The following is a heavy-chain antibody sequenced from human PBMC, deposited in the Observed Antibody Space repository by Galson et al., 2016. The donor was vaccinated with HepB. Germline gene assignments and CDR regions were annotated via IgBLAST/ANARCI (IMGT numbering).Heavy chain of an antibody. CDR1: GGTFSSYA. CDR2: IIPIFGTA. CDR3: ARGLGTIFGVVITDYYYYGMDV. V-gene: IGHV1-69*13. D-gene: IGHD3-3*01. Sequence: SVKVSCKASGGTFSSYAISWVRQAPGQGLEWMGGIIPIFGTANYAQKFQGRVTITADESTSTAYMELSSLRSEDTAVYHCARGLGTIFGVVITDYYYYGMDVWGQGTTVTVSS. J-gene: IGHJ6*02.